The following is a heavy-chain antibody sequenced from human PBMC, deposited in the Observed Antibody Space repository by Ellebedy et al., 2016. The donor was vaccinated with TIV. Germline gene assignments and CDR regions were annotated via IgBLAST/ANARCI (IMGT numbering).Heavy chain of an antibody. J-gene: IGHJ4*02. D-gene: IGHD3-3*01. V-gene: IGHV4-39*07. CDR2: IYYSGST. CDR1: GGSISSSSYY. CDR3: ARGPGDFWSGYPH. Sequence: MPSETLSLTCTVSGGSISSSSYYWGWIRQPPGKGLEWIGSIYYSGSTYYNPSLKSRVTISVDTSKNQFSLKLSSVTAADTAVYYCARGPGDFWSGYPHWGQGTLVTVSS.